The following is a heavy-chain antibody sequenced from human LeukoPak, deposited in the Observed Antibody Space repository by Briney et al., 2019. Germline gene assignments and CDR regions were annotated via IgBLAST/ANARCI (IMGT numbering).Heavy chain of an antibody. D-gene: IGHD3-22*01. Sequence: GESLRLSCAASGFTVSSNYMSWVRQAPGKGLEWVSLIYSDGTTFYADSVKGRFTISRDNSKSTLYLQMNSLRAEDTAVYYCARDFSQSSGSIFDYWGQGTLVTVSS. CDR2: IYSDGTT. CDR3: ARDFSQSSGSIFDY. J-gene: IGHJ4*02. V-gene: IGHV3-53*01. CDR1: GFTVSSNY.